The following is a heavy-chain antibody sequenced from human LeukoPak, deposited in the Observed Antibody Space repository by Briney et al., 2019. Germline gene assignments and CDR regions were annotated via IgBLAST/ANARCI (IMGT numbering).Heavy chain of an antibody. D-gene: IGHD3-9*01. CDR3: ARDGYDIYPDAFDI. CDR1: GGSVSSYY. Sequence: PSETLSLTCTVSGGSVSSYYWGWIRQPPGKGLEWIGSIYYSGSTYYNPSLKSRVTISVDTSKNQFSLKLSSVTAADTAVYYCARDGYDIYPDAFDIWGQGTMVTVSS. CDR2: IYYSGST. V-gene: IGHV4-39*07. J-gene: IGHJ3*02.